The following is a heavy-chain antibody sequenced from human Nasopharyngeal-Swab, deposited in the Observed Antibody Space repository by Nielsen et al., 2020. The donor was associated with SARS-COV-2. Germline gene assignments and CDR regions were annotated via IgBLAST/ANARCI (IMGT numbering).Heavy chain of an antibody. V-gene: IGHV3-21*01. CDR1: GFTFSSYS. CDR3: ARDGGDIVVVVAATYLGY. J-gene: IGHJ4*02. Sequence: GGSLRLSCAASGFTFSSYSMNWVRQAPGKGLEWVSSISGSSSYIYYADSVKGRFTISRDNAKNSLYLQMNSLRAEDTAVYYCARDGGDIVVVVAATYLGYWGQGTLVTVSS. D-gene: IGHD2-15*01. CDR2: ISGSSSYI.